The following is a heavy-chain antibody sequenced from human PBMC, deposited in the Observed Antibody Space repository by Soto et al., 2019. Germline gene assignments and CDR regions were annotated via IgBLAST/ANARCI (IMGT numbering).Heavy chain of an antibody. D-gene: IGHD3-22*01. Sequence: EVQLVESGGGLVQPGGSLRLSCSASGFTFSSYDMHWVRQGPGKGLEWVSAIGTAGDTHYAGSVKGRFTISRENAKNSLYLQMNSLRAGDTAIYFCARAIGPTLFDYWGQGTLVTVSS. CDR1: GFTFSSYD. J-gene: IGHJ4*02. CDR2: IGTAGDT. V-gene: IGHV3-13*04. CDR3: ARAIGPTLFDY.